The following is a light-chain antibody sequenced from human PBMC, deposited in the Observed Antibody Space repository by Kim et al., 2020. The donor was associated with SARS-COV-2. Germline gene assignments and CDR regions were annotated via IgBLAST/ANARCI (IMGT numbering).Light chain of an antibody. CDR3: QQYHNLPIT. J-gene: IGKJ5*01. CDR2: DAT. V-gene: IGKV1-33*01. CDR1: QDISNF. Sequence: EIQMTQSPPSLPASIGDTVTITCQASQDISNFLNWYQQKPGFAPRALIFDATNLETGVPSRFSGSGSGTLFALRITSLRPEDVATYYCQQYHNLPITFGQGTRLEIK.